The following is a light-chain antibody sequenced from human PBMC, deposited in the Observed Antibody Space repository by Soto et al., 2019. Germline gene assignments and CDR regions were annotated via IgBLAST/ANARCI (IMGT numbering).Light chain of an antibody. J-gene: IGKJ3*01. V-gene: IGKV1-27*01. CDR1: QGISSS. CDR3: QEYYSPPFT. CDR2: AAS. Sequence: DIQMTQSPSSLSASVGDRVTITCRASQGISSSLAWYQHKPGKVPELLIYAASTLHSGVPSRFSGSGSGTDFTLTISRLQPEDVATYYCQEYYSPPFTFGPGNKVNFK.